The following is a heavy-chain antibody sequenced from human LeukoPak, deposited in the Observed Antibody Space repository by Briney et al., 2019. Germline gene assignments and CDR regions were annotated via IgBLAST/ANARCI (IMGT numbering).Heavy chain of an antibody. J-gene: IGHJ3*02. CDR1: GFTFSNAW. CDR3: TTDPNWNYGGAFDI. D-gene: IGHD1-7*01. V-gene: IGHV3-15*01. CDR2: IKSKTDGGTT. Sequence: GGSLRLSCAASGFTFSNAWMSWVRQAPGKGLEWVGRIKSKTDGGTTDYAAPVKDRFTISRDDSKNTLYLQMNSLKTEDTAVYYCTTDPNWNYGGAFDIWGQGTMVTVSS.